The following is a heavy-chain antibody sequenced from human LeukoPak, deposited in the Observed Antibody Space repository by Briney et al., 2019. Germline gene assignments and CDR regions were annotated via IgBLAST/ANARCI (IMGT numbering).Heavy chain of an antibody. D-gene: IGHD6-6*01. V-gene: IGHV3-23*01. CDR3: ARGSSSSRPYYFDS. Sequence: GGSLRLSCAASGFTFSSYAMSWVRQAPGKGLEWVSAISDSGGSTYYADSVKGRFTISRDNSKNTLYLQMNSLRAEDTAVYYCARGSSSSRPYYFDSWGQGTLVTVSS. J-gene: IGHJ4*02. CDR2: ISDSGGST. CDR1: GFTFSSYA.